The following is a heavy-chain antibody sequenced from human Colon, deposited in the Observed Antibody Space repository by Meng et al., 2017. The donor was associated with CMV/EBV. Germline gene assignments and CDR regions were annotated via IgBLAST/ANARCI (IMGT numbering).Heavy chain of an antibody. J-gene: IGHJ4*02. V-gene: IGHV3-74*03. CDR3: AKGSHGDIDY. D-gene: IGHD4-17*01. CDR1: GFTFSNFW. CDR2: INSDGSQT. Sequence: GESLKISCAASGFTFSNFWMHWVRQAPGEGLVWVSRINSDGSQTTYADSVKGRFTISRDNSKNTLYLQMNSLRAEDTAVYYCAKGSHGDIDYWGQGTLVTVSS.